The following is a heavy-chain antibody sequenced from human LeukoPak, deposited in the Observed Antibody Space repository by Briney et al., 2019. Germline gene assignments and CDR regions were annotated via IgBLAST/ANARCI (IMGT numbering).Heavy chain of an antibody. D-gene: IGHD3-10*01. Sequence: GGSLRLFCAASGFTVSSNYVSCVRQAPGKGLEWVSVIYSGGSIYYADSVKGRFTISRDNSKNTLYLQMNSLRADDTAVYYCASPVFGGLATRGAFDYWGQGTLVTVSS. V-gene: IGHV3-53*01. J-gene: IGHJ4*02. CDR2: IYSGGSI. CDR3: ASPVFGGLATRGAFDY. CDR1: GFTVSSNY.